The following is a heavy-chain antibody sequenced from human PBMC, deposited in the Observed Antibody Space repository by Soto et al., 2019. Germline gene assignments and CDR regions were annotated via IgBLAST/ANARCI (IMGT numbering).Heavy chain of an antibody. CDR1: GFTFGGYA. D-gene: IGHD1-7*01. CDR2: ITASGGTT. Sequence: GGSLRLACASSGFTFGGYAMRWVRQAPGEGMEWVSHITASGGTTYYADSVKGRFTISRDSSRNTLYLQMNSLRAEDTALYYREKCIQVNWNYDAFHSSGQGTMVTVSS. J-gene: IGHJ3*02. CDR3: EKCIQVNWNYDAFHS. V-gene: IGHV3-23*01.